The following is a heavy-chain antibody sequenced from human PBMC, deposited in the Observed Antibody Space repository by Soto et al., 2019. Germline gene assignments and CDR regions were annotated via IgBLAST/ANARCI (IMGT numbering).Heavy chain of an antibody. CDR2: IYYSGST. J-gene: IGHJ3*02. V-gene: IGHV4-31*03. CDR3: ARRGPQKRYCSGGSCQNTPLDAFDT. Sequence: SETLSLTCTVSGGSISSGGYYWSWIRQHPGKGLEWIGYIYYSGSTNYNPSLKSRVTISVDTSKNQFSLKLSSVTAADTAVYYCARRGPQKRYCSGGSCQNTPLDAFDTWGQGTMVTVSS. D-gene: IGHD2-15*01. CDR1: GGSISSGGYY.